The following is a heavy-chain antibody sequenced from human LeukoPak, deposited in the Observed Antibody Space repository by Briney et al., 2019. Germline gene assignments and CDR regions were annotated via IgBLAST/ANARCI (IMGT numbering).Heavy chain of an antibody. CDR1: GGSISNYY. Sequence: PSETLSLTCTVSGGSISNYYWSWIRQPPGKGLEWIGYIYYSGDSNYNPSLKSRVAMSADTSKNQFSLKLSSVTAADTAVYYCARGPPTHTMVRGPGAFDIWGQGTMVTVSS. J-gene: IGHJ3*02. D-gene: IGHD3-10*01. V-gene: IGHV4-59*01. CDR2: IYYSGDS. CDR3: ARGPPTHTMVRGPGAFDI.